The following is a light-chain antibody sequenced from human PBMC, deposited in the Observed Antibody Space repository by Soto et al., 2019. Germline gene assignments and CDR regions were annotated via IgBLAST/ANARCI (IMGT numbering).Light chain of an antibody. CDR2: AAS. J-gene: IGKJ1*01. Sequence: DIQMTQSPSSLSASVGDRVTITCRASQSISNYLNWYQQKPGKAPKLLMFAASSLQSGVPSRFSGGGSGTDFTLTISSLQPEDFATYYCQHSYSTPRTFGQGTTVEIK. CDR3: QHSYSTPRT. CDR1: QSISNY. V-gene: IGKV1-39*01.